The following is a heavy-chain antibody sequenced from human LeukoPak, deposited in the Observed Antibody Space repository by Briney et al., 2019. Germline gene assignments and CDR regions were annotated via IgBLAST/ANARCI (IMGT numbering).Heavy chain of an antibody. CDR2: IYDSGSA. Sequence: SQTLSLTCTVSDGSIGSGDYYWSWIRQPPGKGLEWIGYIYDSGSAYYNPSLKSRVTISVDTCKNQLSLKLSSVTAADTAVYYCARGQSDAFDIWGQGTMVTVS. V-gene: IGHV4-30-4*01. J-gene: IGHJ3*02. CDR3: ARGQSDAFDI. CDR1: DGSIGSGDYY.